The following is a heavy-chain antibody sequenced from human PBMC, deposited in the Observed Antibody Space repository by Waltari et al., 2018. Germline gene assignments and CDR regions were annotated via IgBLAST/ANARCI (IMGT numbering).Heavy chain of an antibody. J-gene: IGHJ4*02. V-gene: IGHV7-4-1*01. CDR1: GYTFSPYS. CDR2: IITYPGNP. Sequence: QVQLVQSGSELKNPGASVKISCRTSGYTFSPYSINWLRQAPGQGLWWMGYIITYPGNPTYAQGFTGRFVFSLATSVSTAYLQIDGLRAEDTGLYYCARDARLINFDYWGQGTLVTVSS. D-gene: IGHD3-16*01. CDR3: ARDARLINFDY.